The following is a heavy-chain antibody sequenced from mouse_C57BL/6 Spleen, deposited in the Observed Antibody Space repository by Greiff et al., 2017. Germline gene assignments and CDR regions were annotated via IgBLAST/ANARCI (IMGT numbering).Heavy chain of an antibody. V-gene: IGHV5-6*01. CDR3: ARDGDGYYHSNFDY. CDR1: GFTFSSYG. D-gene: IGHD2-3*01. J-gene: IGHJ2*01. Sequence: EVKLMESGGDLVKPGGSLKLSCAASGFTFSSYGMSWVRQTPDKRLEWVATISSGGSYTYYPDSVKGRFTISRDNAKNTLYLQMSSLKSEDTAMYYCARDGDGYYHSNFDYWGQGTTLTVSS. CDR2: ISSGGSYT.